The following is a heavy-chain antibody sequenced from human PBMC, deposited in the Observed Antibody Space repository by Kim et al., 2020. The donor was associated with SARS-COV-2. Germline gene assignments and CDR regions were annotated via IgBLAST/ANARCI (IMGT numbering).Heavy chain of an antibody. CDR3: ASLDGYNPSGDY. V-gene: IGHV3-74*01. D-gene: IGHD5-12*01. J-gene: IGHJ4*02. Sequence: SYADSVKGRFTISRDNAKNTRYLQMNSLRAEDTAVYYCASLDGYNPSGDYWGQGTLVTVSS.